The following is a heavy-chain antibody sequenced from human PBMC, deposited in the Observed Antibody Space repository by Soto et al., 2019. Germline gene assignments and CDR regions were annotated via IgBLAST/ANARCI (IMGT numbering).Heavy chain of an antibody. D-gene: IGHD3-22*01. CDR1: GFTFSDYY. CDR2: ISSSGSTI. Sequence: PGGSLRLSCAASGFTFSDYYMSWIRQAPGKGLEWVSYISSSGSTIHYADSVKGRFTISRDNAKNSLYLQMNSLRAEDTAVYYYARDRGGQFRMIDWFDPWGQGTLVTVSS. J-gene: IGHJ5*02. V-gene: IGHV3-11*01. CDR3: ARDRGGQFRMIDWFDP.